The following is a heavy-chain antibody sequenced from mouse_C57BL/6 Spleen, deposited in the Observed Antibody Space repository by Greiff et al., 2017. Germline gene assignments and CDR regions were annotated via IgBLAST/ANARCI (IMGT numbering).Heavy chain of an antibody. CDR1: GFNLKDYY. D-gene: IGHD2-2*01. CDR2: IDPEDGET. CDR3: ARGGYLHYYAMDY. V-gene: IGHV14-2*01. Sequence: EVKLVESGAELVKPGASVKLSCTASGFNLKDYYMHWVKQRPEQGLEWIGRIDPEDGETKYAPKFQGKATITADTSSNTAYLQLSSLTSEDTAVYYCARGGYLHYYAMDYWGQGTSVTVSS. J-gene: IGHJ4*01.